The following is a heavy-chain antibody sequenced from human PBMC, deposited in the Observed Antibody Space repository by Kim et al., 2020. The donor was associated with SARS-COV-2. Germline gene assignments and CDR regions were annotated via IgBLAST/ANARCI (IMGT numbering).Heavy chain of an antibody. CDR1: GGSISSSSYY. CDR3: ARPNTRYCSSTSCFNFDY. D-gene: IGHD2-2*01. CDR2: IYYSGST. J-gene: IGHJ4*02. Sequence: SETLSHTCTVSGGSISSSSYYWGWIRQPPGKGLEWIGSIYYSGSTYYNPSLKSRVTISVDTSKNQFSLKLSSVTAADTAVYYCARPNTRYCSSTSCFNFDYWGQGTLVTVSS. V-gene: IGHV4-39*01.